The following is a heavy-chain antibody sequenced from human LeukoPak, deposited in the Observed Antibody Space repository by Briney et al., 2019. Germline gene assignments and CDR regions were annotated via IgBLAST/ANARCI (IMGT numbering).Heavy chain of an antibody. CDR3: VRAPEGDSRPCDS. J-gene: IGHJ4*02. Sequence: PSETLSLTCAVYGGSFSGYYWTFVRQTPGKGLEWIGEIGHGGGTNYHPSLKSRVSISIDTSKKQFSLRLSSVTAADTAVYYCVRAPEGDSRPCDSWGQGTLVTVSS. D-gene: IGHD2-21*01. V-gene: IGHV4-34*01. CDR2: IGHGGGT. CDR1: GGSFSGYY.